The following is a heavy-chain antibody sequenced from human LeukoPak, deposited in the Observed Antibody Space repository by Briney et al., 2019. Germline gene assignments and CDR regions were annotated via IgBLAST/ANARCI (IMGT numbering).Heavy chain of an antibody. D-gene: IGHD3-3*01. CDR1: GFTFSSYW. CDR2: INSDGSNT. Sequence: GGSLRLSCAASGFTFSSYWMHWVRQAPGKGLVWVSRINSDGSNTWYADSVKGRFTISRDNAKNTLYLQMNSLRDEDTAVYYCARAFTIPGGDFDYWGQGTLVTVSS. V-gene: IGHV3-74*01. CDR3: ARAFTIPGGDFDY. J-gene: IGHJ4*02.